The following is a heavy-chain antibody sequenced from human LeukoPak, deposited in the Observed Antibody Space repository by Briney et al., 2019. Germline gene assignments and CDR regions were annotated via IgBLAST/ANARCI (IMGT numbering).Heavy chain of an antibody. CDR1: GDSVSSNSAA. CDR2: TYYRSKWYN. V-gene: IGHV6-1*01. CDR3: ARTHKIAVAGHRNSYYYYGMDV. D-gene: IGHD6-19*01. Sequence: SQTLSLTCAISGDSVSSNSAAWNWIRQSPSRGLEWLGRTYYRSKWYNDYAVSVKSRITINPDTSKNQFSLQLNSVTPEDTAVYYCARTHKIAVAGHRNSYYYYGMDVWGQGTTVTVSS. J-gene: IGHJ6*02.